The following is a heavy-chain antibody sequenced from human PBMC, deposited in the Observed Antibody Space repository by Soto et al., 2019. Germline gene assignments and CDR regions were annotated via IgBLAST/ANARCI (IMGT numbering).Heavy chain of an antibody. CDR2: ISYDGSNK. Sequence: GGSLRLSCAASGFTFSSYGMHWVRQAPGKGLEWVAVISYDGSNKYYADSVKGRFTISRDNSKNQFSLKLSSVTAADTAVYYCARDGLWDFWSGSPYYYGMDVWGQGTTVTVSS. D-gene: IGHD3-3*01. V-gene: IGHV3-30*03. CDR3: ARDGLWDFWSGSPYYYGMDV. CDR1: GFTFSSYG. J-gene: IGHJ6*02.